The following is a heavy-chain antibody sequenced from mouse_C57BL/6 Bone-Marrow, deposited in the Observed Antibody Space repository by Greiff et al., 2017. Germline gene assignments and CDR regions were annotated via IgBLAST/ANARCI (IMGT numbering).Heavy chain of an antibody. J-gene: IGHJ2*01. D-gene: IGHD1-1*01. CDR1: GYTFTSYW. CDR2: IYPGNSDT. V-gene: IGHV1-5*01. CDR3: ARDYGSSHAFDY. Sequence: EVQLQQSGTVLARPGASVKMSCKTSGYTFTSYWMHWVKQRPGQGLEWIGAIYPGNSDTSYNQKFKGKAKLTADTSASTAYMELNSLTNEDSAVYYCARDYGSSHAFDYWGQGTTLTVSS.